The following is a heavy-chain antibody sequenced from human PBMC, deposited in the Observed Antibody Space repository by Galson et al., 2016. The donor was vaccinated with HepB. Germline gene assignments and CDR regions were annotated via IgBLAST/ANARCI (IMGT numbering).Heavy chain of an antibody. CDR2: IWSDGTRK. Sequence: SLRLSCAASGFSFSNYGMHWVRQAPGKGLEWVALIWSDGTRKYYGDSVTGRFTISRDNSRGTLYLQMDSLRAEDRDVYYCVKEGSGSYLGFGFYDYWGQGTLVTVSS. D-gene: IGHD3-10*01. V-gene: IGHV3-33*06. CDR1: GFSFSNYG. J-gene: IGHJ4*02. CDR3: VKEGSGSYLGFGFYDY.